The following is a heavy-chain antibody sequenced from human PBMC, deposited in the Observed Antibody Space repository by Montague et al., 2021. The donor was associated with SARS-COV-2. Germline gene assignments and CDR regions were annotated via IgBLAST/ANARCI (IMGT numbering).Heavy chain of an antibody. CDR2: IYYSGST. J-gene: IGHJ3*01. V-gene: IGHV4-39*01. Sequence: SETLSLTCTVSGGSISSRSYYWGWIRQPPGKGLEWIGRIYYSGSTYYNPSLKSRVTISVDTSKNQFSLKLSSVTAADTAVYYCARLRGEYGGSYDTFDVWGQGTMVTVSS. CDR1: GGSISSRSYY. CDR3: ARLRGEYGGSYDTFDV. D-gene: IGHD4-23*01.